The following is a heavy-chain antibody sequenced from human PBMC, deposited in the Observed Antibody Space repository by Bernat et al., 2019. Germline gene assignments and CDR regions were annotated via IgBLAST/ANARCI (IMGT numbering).Heavy chain of an antibody. Sequence: QVQLVESGGGVVQPGRSLRLSCAASGFTFSSYGMHWVRQAPGKGLEWVAVISYDGSNKYYADSVKGRFTISRDNSKNTLYLQMNSLRAEDTAVYYCANVTGGKNEYYDILTGYYNHYYYYYGMDVWGQGTTVTVSS. CDR2: ISYDGSNK. CDR1: GFTFSSYG. D-gene: IGHD3-9*01. CDR3: ANVTGGKNEYYDILTGYYNHYYYYYGMDV. V-gene: IGHV3-30*18. J-gene: IGHJ6*02.